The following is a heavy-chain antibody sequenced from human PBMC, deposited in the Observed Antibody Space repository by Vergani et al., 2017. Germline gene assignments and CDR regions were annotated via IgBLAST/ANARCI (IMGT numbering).Heavy chain of an antibody. CDR1: GYTFTSYY. D-gene: IGHD1-14*01. V-gene: IGHV1-8*02. CDR2: MNPDSGNT. CDR3: ARGPSRIFTSEPYSFDR. Sequence: QVQLVQSGAEVKKPGASVKVSCKASGYTFTSYYMHWVRQAPGQGLGWMGWMNPDSGNTGFELKFQGRITMTKDSSISTDYMELSSLGSEDTGLYYCARGPSRIFTSEPYSFDRWCLGTIVTVSS. J-gene: IGHJ4*02.